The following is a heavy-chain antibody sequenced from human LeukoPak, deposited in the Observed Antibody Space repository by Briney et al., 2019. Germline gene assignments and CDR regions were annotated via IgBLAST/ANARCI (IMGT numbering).Heavy chain of an antibody. CDR2: IYYSGST. CDR3: ARWFGEFEFDY. CDR1: GGSISSYY. D-gene: IGHD3-10*01. Sequence: SETLSLTCTVSGGSISSYYWSWIRQPPGKGLEWIGYIYYSGSTNYNPSLKSRVTISVDTSKNQFSLKLSSVTAADTAVYYCARWFGEFEFDYWGQGTLVTVSS. J-gene: IGHJ4*02. V-gene: IGHV4-59*08.